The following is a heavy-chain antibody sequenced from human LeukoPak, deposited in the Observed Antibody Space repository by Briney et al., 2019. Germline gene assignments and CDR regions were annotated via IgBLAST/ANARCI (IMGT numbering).Heavy chain of an antibody. CDR1: GFTFDDYG. Sequence: GGSLRLSCAASGFTFDDYGMSWVRQAPGKGLEWVSGINWNGGSTGYADSVKGRFTISRDNAKNSLYLQMNSLRAEDTAVYYCARDPHYYDSSGYRTHYFDYWGQGTLVTVSS. D-gene: IGHD3-22*01. J-gene: IGHJ4*02. CDR2: INWNGGST. V-gene: IGHV3-20*04. CDR3: ARDPHYYDSSGYRTHYFDY.